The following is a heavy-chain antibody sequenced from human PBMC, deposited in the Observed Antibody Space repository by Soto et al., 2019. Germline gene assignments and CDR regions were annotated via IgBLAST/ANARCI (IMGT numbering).Heavy chain of an antibody. Sequence: QVQLQESGPGLVKPSETLSLTCTVSGGSISSYYWSWIRQPPGKGLEWIGYIYYSGSTNYNPSLNSRDTISVDTSKNQFSLKLSSVTAADTAVYYCARLRTRVLEWLSASYYMDVWGKGTTVTVSS. CDR1: GGSISSYY. V-gene: IGHV4-59*08. J-gene: IGHJ6*03. CDR2: IYYSGST. CDR3: ARLRTRVLEWLSASYYMDV. D-gene: IGHD3-3*01.